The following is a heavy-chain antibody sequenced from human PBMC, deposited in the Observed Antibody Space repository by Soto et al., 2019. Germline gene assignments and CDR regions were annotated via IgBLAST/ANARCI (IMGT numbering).Heavy chain of an antibody. J-gene: IGHJ6*02. CDR1: GFTFSTYA. CDR2: ISANGGRT. CDR3: ARATISDFWSGYYSYYYYYGMDV. D-gene: IGHD3-3*01. Sequence: LRLSCAASGFTFSTYAMSWVRQAPGKGLEWVSDISANGGRTDYAGSVRGRFTISRDKSKNMLYLQMDSLRAEDTAVYYCARATISDFWSGYYSYYYYYGMDVWGQGTTVTVSS. V-gene: IGHV3-23*01.